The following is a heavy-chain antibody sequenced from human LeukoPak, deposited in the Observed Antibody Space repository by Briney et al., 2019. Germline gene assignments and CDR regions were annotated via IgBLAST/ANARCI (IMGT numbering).Heavy chain of an antibody. CDR3: ARASYYFDSSGYYSVGYFDY. D-gene: IGHD3-22*01. Sequence: SETLSLTCSVSGGSISGGGYYWSWIRQHPGKGLEWIGYIYYSGSTYYNPSLKSRVTISVDTSKNQFSLKLTSVTAADTAVYYCARASYYFDSSGYYSVGYFDYWGQGTLVTVSS. V-gene: IGHV4-31*03. CDR1: GGSISGGGYY. J-gene: IGHJ4*02. CDR2: IYYSGST.